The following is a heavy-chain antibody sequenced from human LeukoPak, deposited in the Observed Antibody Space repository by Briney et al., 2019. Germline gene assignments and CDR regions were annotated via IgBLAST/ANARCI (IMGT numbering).Heavy chain of an antibody. J-gene: IGHJ5*02. Sequence: ASVKVSCKASGYTFTGYYMHWVRQAPGQGLEWMGWINPNSGGTNYAQKFQGRVTMTRDTSISTAYMELSRLRSDDTAVYCCARARFLEGNWFDPWGQGTLVTVSS. CDR1: GYTFTGYY. CDR2: INPNSGGT. D-gene: IGHD3-3*01. V-gene: IGHV1-2*02. CDR3: ARARFLEGNWFDP.